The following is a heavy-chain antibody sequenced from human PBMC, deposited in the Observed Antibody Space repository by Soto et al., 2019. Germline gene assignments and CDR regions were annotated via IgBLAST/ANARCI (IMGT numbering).Heavy chain of an antibody. J-gene: IGHJ6*01. CDR3: ASQISDYDFLSGYWPAHYGMEV. D-gene: IGHD3-3*01. CDR2: IYPGDSDT. CDR1: GYSFTSYW. V-gene: IGHV5-51*01. Sequence: GESLKISCKGSGYSFTSYWIGWVRQMPGKGLEWMWIIYPGDSDTRYSPSFQGQVTISADKSISTAYLQWSSLKASDTAMYYCASQISDYDFLSGYWPAHYGMEVWGQGTTVTVS.